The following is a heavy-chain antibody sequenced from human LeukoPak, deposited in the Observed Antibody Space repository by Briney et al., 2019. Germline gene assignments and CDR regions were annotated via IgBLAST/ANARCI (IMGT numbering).Heavy chain of an antibody. Sequence: PGGSLRLSCAASGFTFSSYEMNWVRQAPGKGLEWVSYISSSSSTIYYADSVKGRFTISRDNAKNSLYLQMNSLRAEDTAVYYCARNDYDILTGYDYYYYYYMDVWGRGTTVTVSS. CDR2: ISSSSSTI. J-gene: IGHJ6*03. CDR1: GFTFSSYE. D-gene: IGHD3-9*01. CDR3: ARNDYDILTGYDYYYYYYMDV. V-gene: IGHV3-48*01.